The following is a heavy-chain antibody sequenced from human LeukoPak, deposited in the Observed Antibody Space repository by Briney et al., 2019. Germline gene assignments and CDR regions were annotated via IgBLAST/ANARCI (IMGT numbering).Heavy chain of an antibody. CDR1: GGTFSRYA. CDR2: IIPIFGTA. Sequence: ASVKVSCKASGGTFSRYAISWVRQAPGQGLEWMGGIIPIFGTANYAQKFQGRVTITADKSTSTAYMELSSLRSEDTAVYYCARTYYYDSSGYPDIWGQGTMVTVSS. D-gene: IGHD3-22*01. J-gene: IGHJ3*02. V-gene: IGHV1-69*06. CDR3: ARTYYYDSSGYPDI.